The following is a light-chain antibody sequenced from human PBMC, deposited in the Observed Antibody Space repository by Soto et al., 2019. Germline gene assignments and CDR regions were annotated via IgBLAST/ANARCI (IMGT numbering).Light chain of an antibody. J-gene: IGKJ1*01. CDR2: LVS. Sequence: DVVLTQSPLSLPFTLVQPSSISCWSSQSLVYSNGNTYLNWFHQRPGQSPRRLIYLVSNRDSGVPDRFSGSGSGTDFTLKISRVEAEDVGVYYCMQGTHWPWTFGQGTKVDIK. CDR1: QSLVYSNGNTY. CDR3: MQGTHWPWT. V-gene: IGKV2-30*01.